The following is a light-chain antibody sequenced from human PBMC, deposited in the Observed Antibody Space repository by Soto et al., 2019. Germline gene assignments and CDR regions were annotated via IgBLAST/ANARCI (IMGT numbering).Light chain of an antibody. V-gene: IGKV1-5*03. J-gene: IGKJ2*01. CDR3: QQYNSYSMYT. CDR2: KAF. Sequence: DIQMTQSPSTLSASEGDRVTITCRASQSIGSWLAWYQQRPGKAPKLLIYKAFSLQSGVPARFSGSGSGTEFTLTISSLQPDDFATYYCQQYNSYSMYTFGQGTKLEIK. CDR1: QSIGSW.